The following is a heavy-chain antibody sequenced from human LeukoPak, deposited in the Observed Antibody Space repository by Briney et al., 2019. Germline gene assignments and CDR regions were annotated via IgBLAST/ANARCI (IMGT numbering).Heavy chain of an antibody. CDR1: VGSISSCGYS. D-gene: IGHD4/OR15-4a*01. CDR3: ARNSDYGLVDY. V-gene: IGHV4-30-2*01. Sequence: SQTLSLTCAVSVGSISSCGYSWSWIRQPPGKCLEWIGYIYHSGSTYYNPSLKSRVTISVDRSKNQFSLKLSSVTAADTAVYYCARNSDYGLVDYWGQGTPVTVSS. J-gene: IGHJ4*02. CDR2: IYHSGST.